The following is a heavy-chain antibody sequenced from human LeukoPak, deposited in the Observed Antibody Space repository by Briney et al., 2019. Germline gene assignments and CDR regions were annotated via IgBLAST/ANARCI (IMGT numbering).Heavy chain of an antibody. Sequence: GGSLRLSCAVSGFTFNSYGKHWVRQAPGKGLEWVAAISHDGINTYSGDSVKGRFTISRDNFKNTLFLQMTSLRPEDTAMYYCAKDAGQWQNWNWFAPWGQGTLVIVSS. V-gene: IGHV3-30*18. CDR3: AKDAGQWQNWNWFAP. CDR2: ISHDGINT. D-gene: IGHD6-19*01. J-gene: IGHJ5*02. CDR1: GFTFNSYG.